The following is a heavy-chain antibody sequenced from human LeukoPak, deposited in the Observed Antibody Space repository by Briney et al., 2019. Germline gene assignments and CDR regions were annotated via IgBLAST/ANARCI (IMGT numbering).Heavy chain of an antibody. CDR3: AKVRSRIVVVTGESDY. CDR1: GFTFSSYA. D-gene: IGHD2-21*02. J-gene: IGHJ4*02. V-gene: IGHV3-30-3*01. CDR2: ISYDGSNK. Sequence: QPGGSLRLSCAASGFTFSSYAMHWVRQAPGKGLEWVAVISYDGSNKYYADSVKGRFTISRDNSKNTLYLQMNSLRAEDTAVYYCAKVRSRIVVVTGESDYWGQGTLVTVSS.